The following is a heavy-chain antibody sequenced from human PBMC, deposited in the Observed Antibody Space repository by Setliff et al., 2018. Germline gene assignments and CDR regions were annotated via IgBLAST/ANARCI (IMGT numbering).Heavy chain of an antibody. Sequence: SETLSLTCSVSGGSLTSHYWTWIRQPPGKGLEWIGVISYIERPHYNPSLQSRVTIATETSNNQVSLTLTSVTAVDSAMYYCARFCGGGSCPDYWGQGTLVTVS. CDR3: ARFCGGGSCPDY. CDR1: GGSLTSHY. J-gene: IGHJ4*02. D-gene: IGHD2-15*01. CDR2: ISYIERP. V-gene: IGHV4-59*11.